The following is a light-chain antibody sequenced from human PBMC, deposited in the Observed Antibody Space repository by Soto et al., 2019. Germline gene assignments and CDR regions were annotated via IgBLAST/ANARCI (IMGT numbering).Light chain of an antibody. V-gene: IGKV3-11*01. J-gene: IGKJ5*01. Sequence: EVVMRQSPATVSVSPGEGATLSCRASQSVSTYLAWYQQKPGQAPRLLIYDASNRVTGIPARFRGSGSGTDFTLTISSLEPDDFAVYYCQQRSNWQITFGQGTRLEIK. CDR1: QSVSTY. CDR3: QQRSNWQIT. CDR2: DAS.